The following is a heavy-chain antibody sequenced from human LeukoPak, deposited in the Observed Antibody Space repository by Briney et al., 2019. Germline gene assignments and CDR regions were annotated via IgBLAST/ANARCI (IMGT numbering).Heavy chain of an antibody. V-gene: IGHV4-38-2*02. CDR1: NYSISSGLY. D-gene: IGHD6-13*01. CDR2: MYHSGST. CDR3: ASLAAAGSSYYYYMDV. J-gene: IGHJ6*03. Sequence: PSETLSLTCTVSNYSISSGLYWGWIRQPPGKGLEWIESMYHSGSTYSNPALKSRVIMSLDTARNQFSLKLSSVTAADTAVYYCASLAAAGSSYYYYMDVWGKGTTVTVSS.